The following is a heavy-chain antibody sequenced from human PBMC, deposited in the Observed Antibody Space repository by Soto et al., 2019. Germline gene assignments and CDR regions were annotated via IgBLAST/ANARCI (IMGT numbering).Heavy chain of an antibody. CDR1: GYSFTSYW. CDR3: ARAMTSNYYDSSGYYSDWFDP. D-gene: IGHD3-22*01. CDR2: IYPGDSDT. J-gene: IGHJ5*02. V-gene: IGHV5-51*01. Sequence: GESLKISCKGSGYSFTSYWIGWVRQMPGKGLEWMGIIYPGDSDTRYSPSFQGQVTISADKSISTAYLQWSSLKASDTAMYYCARAMTSNYYDSSGYYSDWFDPWGQGTLVTVSS.